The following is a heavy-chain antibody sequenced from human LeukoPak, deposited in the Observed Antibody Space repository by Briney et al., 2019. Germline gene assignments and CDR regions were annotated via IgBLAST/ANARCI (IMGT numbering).Heavy chain of an antibody. CDR1: GGTFSSYA. CDR2: IIPIFGTA. V-gene: IGHV1-69*05. Sequence: ASVKVSCKASGGTFSSYAISWVRQAPGQGLEWMGRIIPIFGTANYAQKFQGRVTITTDESTSTAYMELSSLRSEDTAVYYCARDAPLTYYYDSSGFYYFDYWGQGTLVTASS. J-gene: IGHJ4*02. CDR3: ARDAPLTYYYDSSGFYYFDY. D-gene: IGHD3-22*01.